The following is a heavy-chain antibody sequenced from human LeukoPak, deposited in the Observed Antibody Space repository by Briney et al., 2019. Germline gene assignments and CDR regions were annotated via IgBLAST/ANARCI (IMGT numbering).Heavy chain of an antibody. D-gene: IGHD6-13*01. CDR1: GYSFTGYY. CDR2: INTNSGDT. J-gene: IGHJ4*02. CDR3: AREAFTAGHFFDF. Sequence: ASVKVSCKASGYSFTGYYIHWVRQAPGQGLEWMGRINTNSGDTNYAQSFQGRVSMTRDTSITTAYVEVSRLTSDDTAVYHCAREAFTAGHFFDFWGQGSLVTVSS. V-gene: IGHV1-2*02.